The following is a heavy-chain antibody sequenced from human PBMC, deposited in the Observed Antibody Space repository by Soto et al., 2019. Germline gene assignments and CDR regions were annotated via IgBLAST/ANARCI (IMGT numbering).Heavy chain of an antibody. CDR1: GFSLSTSGVG. D-gene: IGHD4-17*01. V-gene: IGHV2-5*02. CDR3: ARYKAHDYDDLALLSDI. CDR2: IYWDDDK. J-gene: IGHJ3*02. Sequence: SGPTLVNPTQTLTLTCTFSGFSLSTSGVGVGWIRQPPGKALEWLALIYWDDDKRYSRSLKSRLTITKDTSKNQVVLTMTNMDHVDTATSYCARYKAHDYDDLALLSDIWGQGTMVTVSS.